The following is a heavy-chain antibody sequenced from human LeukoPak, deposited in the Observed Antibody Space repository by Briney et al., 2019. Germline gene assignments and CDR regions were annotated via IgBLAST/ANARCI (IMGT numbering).Heavy chain of an antibody. V-gene: IGHV3-66*01. CDR2: LYSGGST. CDR3: ASRDKGYYYGMDV. D-gene: IGHD5-24*01. J-gene: IGHJ6*02. CDR1: VFTVSGNY. Sequence: GGAPRLSCAAPVFTVSGNYMSWVRQAPGGGLGWVSLLYSGGSTYYADSVKGRFSISRDNSKNTLYLQMNSLRAEDTAVYYCASRDKGYYYGMDVWGQGPTVTVSS.